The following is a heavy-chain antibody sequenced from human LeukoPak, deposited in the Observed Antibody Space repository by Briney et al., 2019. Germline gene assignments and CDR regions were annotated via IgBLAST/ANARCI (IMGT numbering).Heavy chain of an antibody. Sequence: PSETLSLTCTVSGGPISSYHWSWVRQPPGKGLEWIGYIYYSGSTNYNPSLKSRVTISVDTSKNQFSLKLSSVTAADTAVYYCARERGPFLQWLFMPDAFPMWGQGRMFTVSS. CDR2: IYYSGST. CDR1: GGPISSYH. V-gene: IGHV4-59*01. CDR3: ARERGPFLQWLFMPDAFPM. J-gene: IGHJ3*02. D-gene: IGHD3-3*02.